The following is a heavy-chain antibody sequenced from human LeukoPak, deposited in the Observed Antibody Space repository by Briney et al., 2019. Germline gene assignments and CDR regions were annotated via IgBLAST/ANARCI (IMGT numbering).Heavy chain of an antibody. CDR2: IYSGGST. Sequence: GGSLRLSCAASGFTVSSNYMSWVRQAPGKGLEWVSVIYSGGSTYYADSVKGRFTISRDNSENTLYLQMNSLRAEDTAVYYCASLVVVAATPFDYWGQGTLVTVSS. CDR1: GFTVSSNY. CDR3: ASLVVVAATPFDY. J-gene: IGHJ4*02. D-gene: IGHD2-15*01. V-gene: IGHV3-66*01.